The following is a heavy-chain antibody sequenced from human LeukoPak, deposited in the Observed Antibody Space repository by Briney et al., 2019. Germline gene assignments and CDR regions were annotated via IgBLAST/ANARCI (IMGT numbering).Heavy chain of an antibody. J-gene: IGHJ6*02. Sequence: SQTLSLTCAISGDSVSSNSAAWNWIRQSPSRGLEWLGRTYYRSRWYNDYAVSVKSRMTINADTSKNQFSLQLNSVTPEDTAVYYCARVVRYCTSSSCFPEYYGMDVWGQGTTVTVSS. CDR1: GDSVSSNSAA. V-gene: IGHV6-1*01. CDR3: ARVVRYCTSSSCFPEYYGMDV. D-gene: IGHD2-2*01. CDR2: TYYRSRWYN.